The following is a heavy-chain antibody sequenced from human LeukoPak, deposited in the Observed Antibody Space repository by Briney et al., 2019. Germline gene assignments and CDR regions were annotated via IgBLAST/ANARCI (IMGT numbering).Heavy chain of an antibody. CDR1: GGTFSSYA. D-gene: IGHD3-22*01. CDR2: IIPIFGTA. CDR3: ARDLGGITMMD. Sequence: ASVKVSCKAPGGTFSSYAISWVRQAPGQGLEWIAGIIPIFGTAHYAQTFQGRVTVTSDVSTSTACMELSSLRSEDTAVYYCARDLGGITMMDWGQGTLVTVSS. V-gene: IGHV1-69*13. J-gene: IGHJ4*02.